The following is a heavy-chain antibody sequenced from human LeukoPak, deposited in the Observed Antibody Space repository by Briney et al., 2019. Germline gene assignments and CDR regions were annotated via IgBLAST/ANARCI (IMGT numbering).Heavy chain of an antibody. CDR1: GGSISSGDYY. CDR3: PRWLTPERFDY. Sequence: SETLSLTCTVSGGSISSGDYYWSWIRQPPGKVLEWIGYIYYSGTTYYNPALESRVTISIDTSTNQFSLKLRSVTAADTAVYYCPRWLTPERFDYWGQGTLVTVSS. D-gene: IGHD4-23*01. V-gene: IGHV4-30-4*08. CDR2: IYYSGTT. J-gene: IGHJ4*02.